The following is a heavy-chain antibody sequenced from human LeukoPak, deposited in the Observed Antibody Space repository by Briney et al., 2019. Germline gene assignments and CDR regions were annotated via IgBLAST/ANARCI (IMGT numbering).Heavy chain of an antibody. CDR2: TYYRSKWYI. D-gene: IGHD6-13*01. J-gene: IGHJ6*02. CDR3: ARELGSSWYGVYYYYGMDV. V-gene: IGHV6-1*01. CDR1: GDSVSSNSAA. Sequence: SQTLSLTCAISGDSVSSNSAAWNWIRQSPSRGLEWLGRTYYRSKWYIDYAVSVKSRITINPDTSKNQFSLQLNSVTPEDTAVYYCARELGSSWYGVYYYYGMDVWGQGTTVTVSS.